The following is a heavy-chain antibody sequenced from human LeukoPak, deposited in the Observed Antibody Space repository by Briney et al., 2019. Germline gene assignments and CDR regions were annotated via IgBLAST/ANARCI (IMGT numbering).Heavy chain of an antibody. CDR3: CGSGWFAGPFGY. J-gene: IGHJ4*02. D-gene: IGHD6-19*01. V-gene: IGHV4-61*02. Sequence: SETLSLTCTVSGDSISSGNYYWSWIRQPAGKGLEWIGRFYTSGSTNYNPSLKSRVTISVDTSKNQFFLKLTSVTAADTAVYYCCGSGWFAGPFGYWGQGALVTVSS. CDR1: GDSISSGNYY. CDR2: FYTSGST.